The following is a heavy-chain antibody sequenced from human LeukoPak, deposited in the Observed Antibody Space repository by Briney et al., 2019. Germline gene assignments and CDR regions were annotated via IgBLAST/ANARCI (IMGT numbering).Heavy chain of an antibody. CDR1: GFIFSSYA. CDR2: ISFGGNTI. D-gene: IGHD3-9*01. Sequence: PGGSLRLSCATSGFIFSSYAMNWVRQAPGKGLEWVAYISFGGNTIYYGDSVRGRFTVSRDNAKTSLSLQMDNVRAEDTAVYFCAGHRGALTVHDAFPLWGHGTMVTVSP. J-gene: IGHJ3*01. CDR3: AGHRGALTVHDAFPL. V-gene: IGHV3-48*03.